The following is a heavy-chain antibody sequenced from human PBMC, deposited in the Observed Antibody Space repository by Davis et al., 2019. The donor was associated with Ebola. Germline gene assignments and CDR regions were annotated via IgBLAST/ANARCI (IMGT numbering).Heavy chain of an antibody. J-gene: IGHJ6*02. CDR3: ATASSDYHYYYAMAV. CDR2: IIYIFGAP. D-gene: IGHD3-22*01. Sequence: SVTVSCKASGGTFSSYTVSWVRQAPEQGLEWMGGIIYIFGAPNYAQKFQGRVTITADNSTSTAYLELSSLRSEDTAVYYCATASSDYHYYYAMAVWGQGTTVTVSS. V-gene: IGHV1-69*06. CDR1: GGTFSSYT.